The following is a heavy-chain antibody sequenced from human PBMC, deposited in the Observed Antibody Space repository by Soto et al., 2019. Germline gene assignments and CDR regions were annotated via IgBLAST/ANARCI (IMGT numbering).Heavy chain of an antibody. CDR2: TYYRSKWYN. D-gene: IGHD5-12*01. CDR1: GDSVSSNSAA. CDR3: ARELYSGYDTYNWFDS. V-gene: IGHV6-1*01. Sequence: SQTLSLTCAISGDSVSSNSAAWNWIRQSPSRGLEWLGRTYYRSKWYNDYAVSVKSRITINPDTSKNQFSLQLNSVTPEDTAVYYCARELYSGYDTYNWFDSWGQGTLVTVSP. J-gene: IGHJ5*01.